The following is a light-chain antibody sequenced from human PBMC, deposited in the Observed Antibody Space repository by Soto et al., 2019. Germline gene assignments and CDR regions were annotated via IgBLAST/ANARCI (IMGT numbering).Light chain of an antibody. J-gene: IGLJ2*01. CDR1: SSDIGGYNF. CDR2: EVN. Sequence: QSVLTQPASVSGSPGQSITISCTGTSSDIGGYNFVSWYQHHPGKAPKLMIYEVNNRPSGVSSRFSGSKSGNTASLTISGLQTEDEADYYCSSFTTSSTLVVFGGGTKRTVL. V-gene: IGLV2-14*01. CDR3: SSFTTSSTLVV.